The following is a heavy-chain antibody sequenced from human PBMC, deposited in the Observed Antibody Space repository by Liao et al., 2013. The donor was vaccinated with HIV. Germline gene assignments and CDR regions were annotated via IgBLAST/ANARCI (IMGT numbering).Heavy chain of an antibody. CDR1: GGSFSGYY. D-gene: IGHD2-2*01. Sequence: QVQLQQWGAGLLKPSETLSLTCAVYGGSFSGYYWSWIRQPPGKGLEWIGRIYTSGSTNYNPSLKSRVTMSVDTSKNQFSLKLSSVTAADTAVYYCARDLDLXCSSTSCYWSAFDIWAKGQWSPSLQ. CDR3: ARDLDLXCSSTSCYWSAFDI. J-gene: IGHJ3*02. V-gene: IGHV4-59*10. CDR2: IYTSGST.